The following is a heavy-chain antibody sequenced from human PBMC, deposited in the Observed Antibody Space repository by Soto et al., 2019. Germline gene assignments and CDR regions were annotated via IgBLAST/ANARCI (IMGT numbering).Heavy chain of an antibody. CDR2: INPLKGDT. J-gene: IGHJ3*01. Sequence: QAQLVQSGGEMKKPGASVKVSCKASGYTFSTYGITWVRQAPGQGLDWMGWINPLKGDTKSAANFQDRVTMTTDTSTRTAYMELRGLRSDDTAVYYCARVKVPAAILGAFDLWGQGTLVTVSS. CDR1: GYTFSTYG. V-gene: IGHV1-18*01. D-gene: IGHD2-2*02. CDR3: ARVKVPAAILGAFDL.